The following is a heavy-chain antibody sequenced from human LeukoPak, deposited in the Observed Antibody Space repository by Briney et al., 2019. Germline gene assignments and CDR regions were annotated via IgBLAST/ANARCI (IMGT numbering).Heavy chain of an antibody. V-gene: IGHV4-34*01. J-gene: IGHJ4*02. D-gene: IGHD1-26*01. Sequence: SETLSLTRAVYGGSFSGYYWSWIRQPPGKGLEWIGEINHSGSTNYIPSLKSRVTISVDTSKNQFSLKLSSVTAADTAVYYCARAVSGSLIDYWGQGTLVTVSS. CDR1: GGSFSGYY. CDR2: INHSGST. CDR3: ARAVSGSLIDY.